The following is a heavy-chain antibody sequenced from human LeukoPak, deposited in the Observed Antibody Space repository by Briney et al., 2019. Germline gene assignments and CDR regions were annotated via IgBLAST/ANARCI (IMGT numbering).Heavy chain of an antibody. CDR3: AKESRREGYYGSGSYFDY. Sequence: GGSLRLSCAASGFTFSSYAMHWVRQAPGKGLEWVAVISYDGSNKYYADSVKGRFTISRDNSKNTLYLQMNSLRAEDTAVYYCAKESRREGYYGSGSYFDYWGQGTLVTVSS. D-gene: IGHD3-10*01. CDR2: ISYDGSNK. J-gene: IGHJ4*02. CDR1: GFTFSSYA. V-gene: IGHV3-30*04.